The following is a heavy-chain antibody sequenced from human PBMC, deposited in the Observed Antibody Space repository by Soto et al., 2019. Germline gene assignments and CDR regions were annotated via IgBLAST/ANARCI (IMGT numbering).Heavy chain of an antibody. V-gene: IGHV4-39*01. CDR1: GISVSSSTYY. CDR3: ARRLLLRYFVWPFDY. D-gene: IGHD3-9*01. J-gene: IGHJ4*02. Sequence: QLQLQESGPGLVKPSETLSLTCTVSGISVSSSTYYWGWIRQPPGKGLEWIGSIYYSGTTYYNPALKSRVTLTVDTTKNQFSLKVSSVTAADTAVYYCARRLLLRYFVWPFDYWGQGTLVTVSS. CDR2: IYYSGTT.